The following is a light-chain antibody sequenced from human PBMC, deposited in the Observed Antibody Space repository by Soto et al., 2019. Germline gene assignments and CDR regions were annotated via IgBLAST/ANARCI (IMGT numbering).Light chain of an antibody. CDR2: GTS. CDR3: HQYNFWPS. J-gene: IGKJ1*01. CDR1: QTVSSN. Sequence: EIVMTQSPATLSVSPGERVTLSCRASQTVSSNLAWYQQKPGQSPRLLISGTSTRATGIPARFSGSGSGTEFTLTISSLQSEDFAVYYCHQYNFWPSFXQGTKV. V-gene: IGKV3-15*01.